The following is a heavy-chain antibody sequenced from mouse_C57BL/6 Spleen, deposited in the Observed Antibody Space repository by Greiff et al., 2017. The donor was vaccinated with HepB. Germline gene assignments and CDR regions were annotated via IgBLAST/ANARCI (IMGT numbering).Heavy chain of an antibody. J-gene: IGHJ4*01. V-gene: IGHV1-50*01. CDR3: ARGGYYYGSSYLYAMDY. CDR2: IDPSDSYT. Sequence: QVQLKQPGAELVKPGASVKLSCKASGYTFTSYWMQWVKQRPGQGLEWIGEIDPSDSYTNYNQKFKGKATLTVDTSSSTAYMQLSSLTSEDSAVYYCARGGYYYGSSYLYAMDYWGQGTSVTVSS. CDR1: GYTFTSYW. D-gene: IGHD1-1*01.